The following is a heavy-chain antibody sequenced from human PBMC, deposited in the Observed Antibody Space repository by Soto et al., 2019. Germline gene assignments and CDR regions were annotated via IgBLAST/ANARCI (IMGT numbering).Heavy chain of an antibody. D-gene: IGHD3-22*01. CDR2: ISAYNGNT. Sequence: EASVKVSCKASGYTFTSYGISWVRQAPGQGLEWMGWISAYNGNTNYAQKLQGRDTMTTDTSTSTAYMELRSLRSDDTAVYYCARDRSTVDYYDSSGYYPTSFYWGQGTLVTVSS. J-gene: IGHJ4*02. V-gene: IGHV1-18*01. CDR3: ARDRSTVDYYDSSGYYPTSFY. CDR1: GYTFTSYG.